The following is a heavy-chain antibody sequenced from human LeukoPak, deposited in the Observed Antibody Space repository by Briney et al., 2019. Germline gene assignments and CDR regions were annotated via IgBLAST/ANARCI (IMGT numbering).Heavy chain of an antibody. V-gene: IGHV3-48*02. CDR3: ARDRSSTAAPSLSS. CDR2: IRSTYSTI. Sequence: PGGSLRLSCAASGFTFSGYGMNWVRQAPGKGLEWVSYIRSTYSTIHYADSVKGRFTISRDDAKNSLYLQTNSLRDEDTAVYYCARDRSSTAAPSLSSWGQGTLVIVSS. D-gene: IGHD6-13*01. J-gene: IGHJ5*02. CDR1: GFTFSGYG.